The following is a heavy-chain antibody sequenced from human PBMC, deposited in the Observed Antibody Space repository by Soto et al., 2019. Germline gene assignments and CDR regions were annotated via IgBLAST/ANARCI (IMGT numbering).Heavy chain of an antibody. Sequence: QVQLQQWGAGLLKPSETLSLTCAVYGGSFSGYYWSWIRQPPGKGLEWIGEINHSGSTNYNPSLKSRDTISVDTSKNQFSLKLSSVTAADTAVYYCARRRDTVVPAAMRGYNWCDPWGQGTLVTVSS. V-gene: IGHV4-34*01. CDR1: GGSFSGYY. J-gene: IGHJ5*02. D-gene: IGHD2-2*01. CDR2: INHSGST. CDR3: ARRRDTVVPAAMRGYNWCDP.